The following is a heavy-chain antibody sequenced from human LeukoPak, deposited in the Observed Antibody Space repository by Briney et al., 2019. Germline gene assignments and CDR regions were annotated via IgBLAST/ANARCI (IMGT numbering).Heavy chain of an antibody. D-gene: IGHD2-2*01. CDR3: ARVPGYCSSTSCYARYYYYYMDV. CDR1: GYTFTSYG. CDR2: ISAYNGNT. J-gene: IGHJ6*03. Sequence: GASVKVSCKASGYTFTSYGISWVRQAPGQGLEWMGWISAYNGNTNYAQKLQGRVTMTTDTSTSTAYMELRSLRSDDTAVYYCARVPGYCSSTSCYARYYYYYMDVWGKGTTVIISS. V-gene: IGHV1-18*01.